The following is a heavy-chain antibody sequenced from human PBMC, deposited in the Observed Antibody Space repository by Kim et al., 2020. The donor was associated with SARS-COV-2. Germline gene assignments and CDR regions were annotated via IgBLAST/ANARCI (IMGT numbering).Heavy chain of an antibody. J-gene: IGHJ6*02. Sequence: SETLSLTCAVYGGSFSGYYWSWIRKPQGKGMEWIWEINHSGSTNYNQSLKSQVTISVDTSKNQFSLKLSSVTAADTAVYYCASGRGYSGYGRYYYYGMDVWGQGTTVTVSS. CDR3: ASGRGYSGYGRYYYYGMDV. V-gene: IGHV4-34*01. CDR1: GGSFSGYY. CDR2: INHSGST. D-gene: IGHD5-12*01.